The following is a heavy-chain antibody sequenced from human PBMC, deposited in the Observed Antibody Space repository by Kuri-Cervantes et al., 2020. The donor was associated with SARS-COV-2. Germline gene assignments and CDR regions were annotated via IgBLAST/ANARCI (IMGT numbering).Heavy chain of an antibody. D-gene: IGHD3-3*01. J-gene: IGHJ4*02. Sequence: SGPTLVKPTQTLTLTCTFSGFSLSTSGVGVGWIRQPPGKALEWLALIYWDDDKRYGPSLKSRLTTTKDTSKNQVVLTVTNMDPVDTATYYCAHRDFWSGSYDYWGQGTLVTVSS. CDR3: AHRDFWSGSYDY. V-gene: IGHV2-5*05. CDR2: IYWDDDK. CDR1: GFSLSTSGVG.